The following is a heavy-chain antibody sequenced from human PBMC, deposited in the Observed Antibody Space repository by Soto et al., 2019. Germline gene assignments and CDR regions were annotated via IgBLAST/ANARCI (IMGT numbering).Heavy chain of an antibody. CDR1: GGSIIGFY. CDR3: GRHDVIGKLQNGMGL. CDR2: IFYAGPT. J-gene: IGHJ6*02. D-gene: IGHD3-10*01. Sequence: PSDTLSLTCTVSGGSIIGFYWSWMRHPPGKGLEWIGYIFYAGPTLYTPSLKSRVTISVDTSNNQFSLKLSSVTAADTAVYYCGRHDVIGKLQNGMGLWGQWTMVSVSS. V-gene: IGHV4-59*01.